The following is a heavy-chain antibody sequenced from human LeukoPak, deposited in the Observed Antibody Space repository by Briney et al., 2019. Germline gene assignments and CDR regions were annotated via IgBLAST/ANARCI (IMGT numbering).Heavy chain of an antibody. Sequence: GGSLRLSCVASGITFSSYSMNWVRQAPGKGLEWVSYISSFSGTINYADSVKGRFTISRDNAKNSLYLQMNSLRAEDTAVYYCARGSMATTDDYWGQGTLVTVSS. CDR1: GITFSSYS. CDR3: ARGSMATTDDY. V-gene: IGHV3-48*01. J-gene: IGHJ4*02. CDR2: ISSFSGTI. D-gene: IGHD5-24*01.